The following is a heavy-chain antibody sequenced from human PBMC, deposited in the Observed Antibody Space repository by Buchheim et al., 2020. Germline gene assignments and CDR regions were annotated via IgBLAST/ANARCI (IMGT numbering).Heavy chain of an antibody. CDR2: ISSSSSTI. V-gene: IGHV3-48*02. CDR3: ARRDSSRGMDV. Sequence: EVQLVESGGGLVQPGGSLKLSCAASGFTFSSYSMNWVRQAPGKGLEWVSYISSSSSTIYYADSVKGRFTISRDNANNSLYLQMNSLIDEDTAVYYCARRDSSRGMDVWGQGTT. J-gene: IGHJ6*02. CDR1: GFTFSSYS. D-gene: IGHD3-22*01.